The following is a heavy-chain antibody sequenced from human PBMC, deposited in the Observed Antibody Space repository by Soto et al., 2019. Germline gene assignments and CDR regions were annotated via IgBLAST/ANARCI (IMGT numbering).Heavy chain of an antibody. CDR3: ARDSSSSGYYYGMDV. J-gene: IGHJ6*02. Sequence: QVHLVQSGAEVKKPGASVKVSCEASNETLTTYGISWVRQAPGQGLEWMGWVSGYSGHSSSAQEFQDRVIMTTDTSTNTAYMELRSLTSDDSAVYFCARDSSSSGYYYGMDVWGQGTTVTVSS. CDR1: NETLTTYG. V-gene: IGHV1-18*01. CDR2: VSGYSGHS. D-gene: IGHD6-6*01.